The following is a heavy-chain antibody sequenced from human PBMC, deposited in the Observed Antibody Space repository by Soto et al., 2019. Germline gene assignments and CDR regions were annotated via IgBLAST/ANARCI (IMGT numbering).Heavy chain of an antibody. CDR3: ARSFWSDENWFDP. CDR1: GGSISSYY. CDR2: IYTSGST. J-gene: IGHJ5*02. D-gene: IGHD3-3*01. Sequence: QVQLQESGPGLVKPSETLSLTCTVSGGSISSYYWSWIRQPAGKGLEWFGRIYTSGSTNYNPSLKSRLTMSADTSKNSCSRKLSSVTAADPAVDYCARSFWSDENWFDPTGQGTPVTVAS. V-gene: IGHV4-4*07.